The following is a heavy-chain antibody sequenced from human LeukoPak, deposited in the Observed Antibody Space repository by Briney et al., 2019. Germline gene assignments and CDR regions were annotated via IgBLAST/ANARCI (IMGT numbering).Heavy chain of an antibody. V-gene: IGHV1-2*06. CDR1: GYTFTGYY. D-gene: IGHD3-9*01. CDR3: ARGYYDILTGYYNEGY. CDR2: INPNSGGT. J-gene: IGHJ4*02. Sequence: ASVKVSCQASGYTFTGYYMHWLRQAPGQGLEWMGRINPNSGGTNYAQKFQGRVTMTRDTSISTAYMELSRLRSDDTAVYYCARGYYDILTGYYNEGYWGQGTLVTVSS.